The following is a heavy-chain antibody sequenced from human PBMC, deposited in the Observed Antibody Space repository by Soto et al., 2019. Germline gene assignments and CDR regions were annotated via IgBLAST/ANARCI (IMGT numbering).Heavy chain of an antibody. CDR3: ARLRRDYWFDP. D-gene: IGHD2-21*02. CDR2: IYYSGST. J-gene: IGHJ5*02. V-gene: IGHV4-39*01. CDR1: GGSISSSSYY. Sequence: PSETLSLTCTVSGGSISSSSYYWGWIRQPPGKGVEWIGSIYYSGSTYYNPSLKSRVTISVDTSKNQFSLKLSSVTAADTAVYYCARLRRDYWFDPWGQGTLVTVSS.